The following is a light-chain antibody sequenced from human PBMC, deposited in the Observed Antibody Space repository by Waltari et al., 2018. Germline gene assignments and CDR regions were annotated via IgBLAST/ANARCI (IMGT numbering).Light chain of an antibody. J-gene: IGKJ2*01. CDR1: QSVLYSSNNKNY. CDR3: QQYYSTLYT. Sequence: DIVMTQSPDSLAVSLGERATINCKSSQSVLYSSNNKNYLAWYQQKPGQPPKLLIYWASTRESGVPARFSGSGSGTDFTLTISSLQAEDVAVYYCQQYYSTLYTFGQGTKLEI. V-gene: IGKV4-1*01. CDR2: WAS.